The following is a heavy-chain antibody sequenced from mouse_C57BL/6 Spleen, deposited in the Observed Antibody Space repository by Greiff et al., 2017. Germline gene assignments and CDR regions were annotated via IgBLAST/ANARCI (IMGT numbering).Heavy chain of an antibody. Sequence: QVQLQQPGAELVMPGASVKLSCKASGYTFTSYWMHWVKQRPGQGLEWIGEIDPSDSYTNYNQKFKGKSTLTVDKSSSTAYMQISSLTSEDSAVYYCARRDWDNFDDWGQGTTLTVSS. D-gene: IGHD4-1*01. CDR1: GYTFTSYW. CDR2: IDPSDSYT. V-gene: IGHV1-69*01. J-gene: IGHJ2*01. CDR3: ARRDWDNFDD.